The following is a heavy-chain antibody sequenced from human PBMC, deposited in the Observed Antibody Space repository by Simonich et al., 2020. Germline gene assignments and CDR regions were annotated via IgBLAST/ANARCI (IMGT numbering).Heavy chain of an antibody. D-gene: IGHD3-9*01. CDR2: IKQEGSEN. V-gene: IGHV3-7*01. Sequence: EVQLVESGGGLVQPGGSLRLSCAASGFTFSSYWMSWVRQAPGKGLEWGAKIKQEGSENDYEDSVKGRFTISRDNAKNSLYLQMNSLRAEDTAVYYCARFRGRYFDWLFDYWGQGTLVTVSS. J-gene: IGHJ4*02. CDR1: GFTFSSYW. CDR3: ARFRGRYFDWLFDY.